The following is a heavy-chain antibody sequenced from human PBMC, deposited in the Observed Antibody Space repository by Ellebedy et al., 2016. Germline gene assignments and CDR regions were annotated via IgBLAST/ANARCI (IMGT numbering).Heavy chain of an antibody. J-gene: IGHJ4*02. Sequence: SETLSLTCTVSGGSIKSRSYYWVWIRQPPGKGLEWIGNIFYSGSTYYNPSLKSRVPMFVDTSRNQFSLEVTSVTATDTAVYFCARQADYGDYVFFDYWGLGALVTVSS. CDR2: IFYSGST. CDR1: GGSIKSRSYY. CDR3: ARQADYGDYVFFDY. D-gene: IGHD4-17*01. V-gene: IGHV4-39*01.